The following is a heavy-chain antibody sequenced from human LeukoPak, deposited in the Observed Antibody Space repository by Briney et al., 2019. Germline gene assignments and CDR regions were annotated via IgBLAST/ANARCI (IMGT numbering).Heavy chain of an antibody. CDR1: GFSISDYW. D-gene: IGHD3-10*01. J-gene: IGHJ4*01. CDR3: ASRESSMARSH. CDR2: INEDGTIQ. Sequence: PGGSLRLSCAASGFSISDYWMNWVRQVPGKGLEWVANINEDGTIQDYVASVRGRFTISRNNAKNSLYLQMNSLGAEDTAVYYCASRESSMARSHWGHGTLVTVSS. V-gene: IGHV3-7*01.